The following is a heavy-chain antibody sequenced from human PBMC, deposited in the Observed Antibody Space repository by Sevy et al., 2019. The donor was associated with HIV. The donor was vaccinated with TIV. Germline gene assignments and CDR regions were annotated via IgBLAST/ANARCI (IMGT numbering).Heavy chain of an antibody. D-gene: IGHD3-22*01. J-gene: IGHJ6*02. Sequence: ASVKVSCKASGYTFIRNGITWVRQAPGQGLEWMGWISGYNGDTNYAQKFQGRVTMTTDTSTSTAYMGLRSLRTDDTAVDYCARERNNYDSSGYSKGMDVWGPGTTVTVSS. V-gene: IGHV1-18*01. CDR2: ISGYNGDT. CDR1: GYTFIRNG. CDR3: ARERNNYDSSGYSKGMDV.